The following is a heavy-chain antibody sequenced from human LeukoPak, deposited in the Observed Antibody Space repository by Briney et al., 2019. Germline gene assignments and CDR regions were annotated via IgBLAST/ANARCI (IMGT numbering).Heavy chain of an antibody. CDR2: ISAYNGNT. J-gene: IGHJ6*03. Sequence: GASVKVSCKASGYTFTNYGISWVRQAPGQGLEWMGWISAYNGNTNYAQKLQGRVTMTTDTSTSTAYMELRSLRSDDTAVYYCARYYDFWSGPPYYYMDVWGKGTTVTVSS. V-gene: IGHV1-18*01. CDR3: ARYYDFWSGPPYYYMDV. CDR1: GYTFTNYG. D-gene: IGHD3-3*01.